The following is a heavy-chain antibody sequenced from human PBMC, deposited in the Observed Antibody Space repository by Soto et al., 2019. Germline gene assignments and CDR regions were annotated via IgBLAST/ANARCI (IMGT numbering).Heavy chain of an antibody. J-gene: IGHJ1*01. D-gene: IGHD3-16*01. CDR2: LHYSGSA. CDR3: ARSGHTFAGVV. Sequence: QVQLQESGPGLVKPSETLSLTCTXXXASMSDYXGXXXXXXXXKGLEHIGYLHYSGSANYNPSLKSRVTISMDTSKNQFSLKLTSVIAADTAIYYCARSGHTFAGVVCGQGILVTVSS. CDR1: XASMSDYX. V-gene: IGHV4-59*01.